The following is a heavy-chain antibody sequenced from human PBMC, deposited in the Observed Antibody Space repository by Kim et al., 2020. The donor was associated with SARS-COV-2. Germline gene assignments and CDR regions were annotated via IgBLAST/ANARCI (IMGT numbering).Heavy chain of an antibody. Sequence: YADSVKGRFTISRGNSKNTLYLQMTSLRAEDTAVYYCARTLVLSGYYGMDVWGQGTTVTVSS. J-gene: IGHJ6*02. D-gene: IGHD3-10*01. V-gene: IGHV3-33*01. CDR3: ARTLVLSGYYGMDV.